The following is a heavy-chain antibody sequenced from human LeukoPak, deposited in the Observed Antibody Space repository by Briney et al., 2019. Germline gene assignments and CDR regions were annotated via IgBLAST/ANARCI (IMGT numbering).Heavy chain of an antibody. CDR1: GGSISSGSYY. V-gene: IGHV4-61*02. CDR3: ARCSYYYDSSGYDDAFDI. Sequence: SETLSLTCTVSGGSISSGSYYWSWIRQPAGKGLEWIGRIYTSGSTNHNPPLKSRVTISVDTSKNQFSLKLSSVTAADTAVYYCARCSYYYDSSGYDDAFDIWGQGTMVTVSS. J-gene: IGHJ3*02. CDR2: IYTSGST. D-gene: IGHD3-22*01.